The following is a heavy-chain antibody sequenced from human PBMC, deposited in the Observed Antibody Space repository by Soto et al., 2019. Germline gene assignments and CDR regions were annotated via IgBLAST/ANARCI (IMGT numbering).Heavy chain of an antibody. V-gene: IGHV4-39*01. D-gene: IGHD6-13*01. CDR2: IYYSGST. CDR1: GGSIRSRSYY. Sequence: QLQLQESGPGLVKPSETLSHTCTVSGGSIRSRSYYWGWIRQSPGKGLEWIGTIYYSGSTYYNPSLKSRVTISVDTSKNQFSLKLSSVTAADTAVYYCARQGKGYHFDYWGQGTLVTVSS. CDR3: ARQGKGYHFDY. J-gene: IGHJ4*02.